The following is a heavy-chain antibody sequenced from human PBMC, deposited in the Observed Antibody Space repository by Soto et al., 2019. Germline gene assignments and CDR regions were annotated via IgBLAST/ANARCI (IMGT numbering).Heavy chain of an antibody. CDR2: INHSGST. V-gene: IGHV4-34*01. J-gene: IGHJ5*02. CDR3: ARWGNNLDP. CDR1: GGSFSGYY. D-gene: IGHD3-16*01. Sequence: QVQLQQWGAGLLKPSETLSLTCAVYGGSFSGYYWSWIRQPPGKGLEWIGEINHSGSTNYNPSLKRPVTISVDTSTNQFSLNLSSVTAADTAVYYCARWGNNLDPWGQGTLVTVSS.